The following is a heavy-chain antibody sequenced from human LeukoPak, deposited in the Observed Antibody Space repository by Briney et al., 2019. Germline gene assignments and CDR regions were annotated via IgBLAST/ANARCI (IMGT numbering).Heavy chain of an antibody. J-gene: IGHJ4*02. CDR1: SGSFSGYY. CDR3: ARGRDVLRFLEWYRVYFDY. D-gene: IGHD3-3*01. Sequence: PSETLSLXCAVYSGSFSGYYWSWIRQPPGKGLEWIGEINDRGSTRSSYNPSLKGRVTISVDTSKNQFSLKLSSVTAADTAVYYCARGRDVLRFLEWYRVYFDYWGQGTQVTVSS. CDR2: INDRGSTRS. V-gene: IGHV4-34*01.